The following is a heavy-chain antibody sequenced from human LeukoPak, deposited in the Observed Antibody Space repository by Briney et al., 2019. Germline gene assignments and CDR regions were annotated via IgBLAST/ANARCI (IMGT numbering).Heavy chain of an antibody. J-gene: IGHJ4*02. D-gene: IGHD1-26*01. CDR1: GGSIGTYY. V-gene: IGHV4-59*12. CDR2: IYYSGSS. Sequence: PSETLSLTCTVSGGSIGTYYWNWFRQPPEKGLEWIGYIYYSGSSNYNPSLKSRVTISVDTSKNQFSLKLSSVTAADTAVYYCARWEGGSYYDFDYWGQGTLVTVSS. CDR3: ARWEGGSYYDFDY.